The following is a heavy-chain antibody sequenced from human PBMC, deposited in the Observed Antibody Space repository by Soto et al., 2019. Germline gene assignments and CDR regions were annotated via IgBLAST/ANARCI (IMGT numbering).Heavy chain of an antibody. D-gene: IGHD6-13*01. CDR1: GFTFSSYG. J-gene: IGHJ4*02. Sequence: PGGSLRLSCAASGFTFSSYGMHWVRQAPGKGLEWVAVIWYDGSNKYYADSVKGRFTISRDNSKNTLYLQMNSLRAEDTAVYYCARGLDSSSWYPYFDCWGQGTLVTVSS. V-gene: IGHV3-33*01. CDR3: ARGLDSSSWYPYFDC. CDR2: IWYDGSNK.